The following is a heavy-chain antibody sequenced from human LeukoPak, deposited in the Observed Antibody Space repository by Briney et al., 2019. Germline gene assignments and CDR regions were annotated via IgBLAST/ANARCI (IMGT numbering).Heavy chain of an antibody. J-gene: IGHJ5*02. Sequence: PSETLSLTCAVYGGSLSSYYWSWLRQPPGKGLEWIGEVNHSGSTKFNPSLKSRVTILVDMSKSQFSLELRSVTAADTAVYYCARGPASGSDFAWFDPWGQGTLVTVSS. CDR2: VNHSGST. D-gene: IGHD3-10*01. V-gene: IGHV4-34*01. CDR1: GGSLSSYY. CDR3: ARGPASGSDFAWFDP.